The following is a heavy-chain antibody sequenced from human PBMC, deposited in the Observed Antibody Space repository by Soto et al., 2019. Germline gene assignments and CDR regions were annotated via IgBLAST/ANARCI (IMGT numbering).Heavy chain of an antibody. Sequence: EVQLLESGGGLVQPGGSLRLSCAASGFTFSSYAMNWVRQAPGKGLEWVSAISGSGGSTYYADSVKGRFTISRDNSKNTLYLQMNSLRAEDTAIYYCAKGRRAVTTLGNWFDPWGQGTLVTVSS. J-gene: IGHJ5*02. CDR3: AKGRRAVTTLGNWFDP. D-gene: IGHD4-4*01. V-gene: IGHV3-23*01. CDR2: ISGSGGST. CDR1: GFTFSSYA.